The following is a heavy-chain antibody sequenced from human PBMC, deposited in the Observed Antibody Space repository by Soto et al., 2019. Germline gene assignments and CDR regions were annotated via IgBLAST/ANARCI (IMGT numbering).Heavy chain of an antibody. CDR2: ISNDGSNK. Sequence: GGSLRLSCAASGFTFSSYGMHWVRQAPGKGLQWVAAISNDGSNKYYADSVKGRFTISRDNSKNTLYLQMNSLRAEDTAVYYCAKDSRVTMVRGVIIPPGYWGQGTLVTVSS. V-gene: IGHV3-30*18. J-gene: IGHJ4*02. CDR1: GFTFSSYG. CDR3: AKDSRVTMVRGVIIPPGY. D-gene: IGHD3-10*01.